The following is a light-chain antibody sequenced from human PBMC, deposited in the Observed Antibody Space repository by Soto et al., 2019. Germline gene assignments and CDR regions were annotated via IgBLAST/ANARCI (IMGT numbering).Light chain of an antibody. CDR2: GTS. V-gene: IGKV3-20*01. Sequence: VLSQSPGRLSLSPGETATLSCRASQSVPSTYFAWYQPNSGQPPRLLISGTSNRATGIPDRFSGSGSGRDFTLTISRLEPEDFAVYFCQQFGNSPWTFGQGTKVDIK. CDR1: QSVPSTY. J-gene: IGKJ1*01. CDR3: QQFGNSPWT.